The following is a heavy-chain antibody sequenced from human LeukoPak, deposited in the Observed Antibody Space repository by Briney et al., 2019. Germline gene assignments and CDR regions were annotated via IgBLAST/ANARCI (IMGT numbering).Heavy chain of an antibody. CDR3: ARDARSSSWSGAFDI. V-gene: IGHV3-11*06. J-gene: IGHJ3*02. Sequence: GGSLRLSCAASGFTFSDYYMRWLRQAPGEGREGGSYIGSSSSYTNYAHSVKGRFTISRDNDKNSLYPQMNSLSAEDTAVYYCARDARSSSWSGAFDIWGQGTMVTVSS. CDR1: GFTFSDYY. CDR2: IGSSSSYT. D-gene: IGHD6-13*01.